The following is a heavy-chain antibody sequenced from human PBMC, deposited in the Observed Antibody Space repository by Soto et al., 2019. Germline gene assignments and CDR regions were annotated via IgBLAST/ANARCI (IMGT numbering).Heavy chain of an antibody. CDR1: GFTFDNYA. CDR3: ANRDVAAGDY. Sequence: EVQLLESGGGLVQPGGSLRLSCAASGFTFDNYAMSWVRQAPGKVLEWVSAISGSGGSTYYADSVKGRFTISRDNSRNTVFLQMSSLRAEDTAVYYCANRDVAAGDYWGQGTLVTVSS. CDR2: ISGSGGST. J-gene: IGHJ4*02. D-gene: IGHD2-15*01. V-gene: IGHV3-23*01.